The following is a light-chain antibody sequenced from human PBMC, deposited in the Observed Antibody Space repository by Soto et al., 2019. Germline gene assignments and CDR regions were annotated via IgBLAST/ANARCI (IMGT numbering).Light chain of an antibody. V-gene: IGKV1-5*03. CDR1: QSINTW. J-gene: IGKJ1*01. Sequence: DIQMTQSPSTLSASVGDRVTITCRASQSINTWLAWYQLKPGRAPKLLIYKASTLESGVPSRFSGSGSGTEFPLTISSLQPDDFATYYCQQYQTYSQFGQGTKVDIK. CDR2: KAS. CDR3: QQYQTYSQ.